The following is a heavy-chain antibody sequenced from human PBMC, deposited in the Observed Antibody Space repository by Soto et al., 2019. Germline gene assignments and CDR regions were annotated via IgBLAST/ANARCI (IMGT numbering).Heavy chain of an antibody. D-gene: IGHD3-22*01. CDR2: IYYSGST. CDR3: AREDNSSGSVNY. J-gene: IGHJ4*02. V-gene: IGHV4-61*01. CDR1: GGSVSSGSYY. Sequence: QVQLQESGPGLVKPSETLSLTCTVSGGSVSSGSYYWSWIRQPPGKGLEWIGYIYYSGSTNYNPSLKSRVPISVDTSKNQFSLKLSSVTAGDTAVYYCAREDNSSGSVNYWGQGTLVTVSS.